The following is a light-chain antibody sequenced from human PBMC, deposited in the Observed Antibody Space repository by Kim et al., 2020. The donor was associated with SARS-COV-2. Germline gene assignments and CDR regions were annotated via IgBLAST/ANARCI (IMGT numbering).Light chain of an antibody. V-gene: IGLV6-57*01. CDR1: SDSIASNY. Sequence: GKTVTISCTRSSDSIASNYVQWFQQRPGSSPTTLIYEDNQRPSGVPDRFSGSIDRSSNSASLTISGLKTEDEAAYYCQSYNSSTQVFGGGTKVTVL. CDR2: EDN. J-gene: IGLJ3*02. CDR3: QSYNSSTQV.